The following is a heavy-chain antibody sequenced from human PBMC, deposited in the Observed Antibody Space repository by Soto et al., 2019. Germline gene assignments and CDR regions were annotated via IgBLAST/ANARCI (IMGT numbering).Heavy chain of an antibody. J-gene: IGHJ4*02. V-gene: IGHV3-72*01. CDR2: TRNRANGYTT. D-gene: IGHD3-10*01. CDR1: GFTFSDHY. Sequence: EVQLVESGGGLVQPGGSLRLSCAASGFTFSDHYMDWVRQAPAKGLEWVGRTRNRANGYTTEYAASVKGRFTISREDSKNSLYLQMNSLKIEDTAVYYYARAFYGSGSYSLDYWGQGALVTVSS. CDR3: ARAFYGSGSYSLDY.